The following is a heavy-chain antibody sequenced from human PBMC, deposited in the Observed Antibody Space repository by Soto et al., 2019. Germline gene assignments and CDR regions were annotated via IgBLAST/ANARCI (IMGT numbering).Heavy chain of an antibody. Sequence: EVHLLESGGGLVQPGGSLRLSCAASGFNFNNYAMSWVRQTPGERPELVSFISSNAATTSYADSVKGRFTISRDNSRNSLFLQMNTLGAEDTAIYYCATFRAVSGTGWVRASENWGQGARLTVS. CDR2: ISSNAATT. CDR1: GFNFNNYA. J-gene: IGHJ4*02. V-gene: IGHV3-23*01. D-gene: IGHD6-19*01. CDR3: ATFRAVSGTGWVRASEN.